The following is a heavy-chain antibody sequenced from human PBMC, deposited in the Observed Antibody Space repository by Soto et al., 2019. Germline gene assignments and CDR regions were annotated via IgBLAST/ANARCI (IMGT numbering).Heavy chain of an antibody. V-gene: IGHV1-46*01. CDR2: INPSGGST. CDR3: AREVRKRYFDWFLQLCRWFDP. Sequence: GASVKVSCKASGYTFTSYYMHWVRQAPGQGLEWMGIINPSGGSTSYAQKFQGRVTMTRDTSTSTVYMELSSPRSEDTAVYYCAREVRKRYFDWFLQLCRWFDPWGQGTLVTVSS. D-gene: IGHD3-9*01. CDR1: GYTFTSYY. J-gene: IGHJ5*02.